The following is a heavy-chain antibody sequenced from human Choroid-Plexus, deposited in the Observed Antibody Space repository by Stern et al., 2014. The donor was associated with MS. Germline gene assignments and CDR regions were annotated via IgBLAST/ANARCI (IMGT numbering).Heavy chain of an antibody. J-gene: IGHJ4*02. D-gene: IGHD3-10*01. CDR3: ARSVPSMVRGVTFFDY. CDR2: IYWDDDM. Sequence: SGPTLVKPTQTLTLTCTFSGFSLRTDGVGVGWIRQPPGKALEWLALIYWDDDMRYSPSLNNRLTITQDTSKNQVVLTMINMDPVDTATYYCARSVPSMVRGVTFFDYWGQGTLVTVSS. CDR1: GFSLRTDGVG. V-gene: IGHV2-5*02.